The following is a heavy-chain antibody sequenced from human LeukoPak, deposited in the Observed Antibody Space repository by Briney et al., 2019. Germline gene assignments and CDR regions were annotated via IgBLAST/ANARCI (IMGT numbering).Heavy chain of an antibody. Sequence: ASVKVSCKASGYTFTSYDINWVRQATGQGLEWMGGMNSNSGNTGYAQKFQGRGTMTRTTSTSPAYMELSSLRSEDTAVYYCVKDRPNCHESNGHYYRPNGDSWGQGTLVTVSS. CDR1: GYTFTSYD. CDR3: VKDRPNCHESNGHYYRPNGDS. J-gene: IGHJ5*01. D-gene: IGHD3-22*01. CDR2: MNSNSGNT. V-gene: IGHV1-8*01.